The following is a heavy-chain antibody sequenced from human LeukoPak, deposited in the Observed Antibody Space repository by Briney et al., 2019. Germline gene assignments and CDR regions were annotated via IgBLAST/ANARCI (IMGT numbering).Heavy chain of an antibody. CDR2: ISYDGSNK. J-gene: IGHJ4*02. V-gene: IGHV3-30-3*01. CDR1: GFTFSSYA. Sequence: GGSLRLSCAASGFTFSSYAMHWVRQAPGKGLEWVAVISYDGSNKYYADSVKGRFTISRDNSKNTLYLQMNSLRAEDTAVYYCAREKPYFDYWDQGTLVTVSS. CDR3: AREKPYFDY.